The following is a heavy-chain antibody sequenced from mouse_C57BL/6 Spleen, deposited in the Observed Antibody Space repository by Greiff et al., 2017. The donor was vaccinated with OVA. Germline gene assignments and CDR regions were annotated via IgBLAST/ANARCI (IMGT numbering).Heavy chain of an antibody. V-gene: IGHV3-6*01. CDR1: GYSITSGYY. D-gene: IGHD2-2*01. CDR2: ISYDGSN. CDR3: AREYGYDGFAY. J-gene: IGHJ3*01. Sequence: EVQLLESGPGLVKPSQSLSLTCSVTGYSITSGYYWNWIRQFPGNKLEWMGYISYDGSNNYNPSLKNRISITRDTSKNQFFLKLNSVTTEDTATYYCAREYGYDGFAYWGQGTLVTVSA.